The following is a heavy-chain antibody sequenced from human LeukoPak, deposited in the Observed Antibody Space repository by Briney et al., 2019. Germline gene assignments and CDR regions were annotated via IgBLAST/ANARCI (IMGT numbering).Heavy chain of an antibody. D-gene: IGHD3-22*01. V-gene: IGHV4-4*02. J-gene: IGHJ4*02. CDR2: IYRTGST. CDR3: ARVALYESSGYNYFDY. Sequence: SGTLSLTCAVSGGSISSNNWWSWVRQPPGKGLEWIGEIYRTGSTNYNPSLKSRVTISVDKSKNQFSLKLSSVTAADTAVYYCARVALYESSGYNYFDYWGQGTLVTVSS. CDR1: GGSISSNNW.